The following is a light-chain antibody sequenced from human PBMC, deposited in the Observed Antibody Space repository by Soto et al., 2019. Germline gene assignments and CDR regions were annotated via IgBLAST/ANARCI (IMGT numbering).Light chain of an antibody. V-gene: IGKV2-28*01. CDR2: FGS. CDR1: QSLLHSHGYNY. CDR3: MQALQVPIT. J-gene: IGKJ5*01. Sequence: DIVVTQIPVSLPVTPGEPASISGRSSQSLLHSHGYNYMDWYLQKPGQSPQLLIYFGSYRASGVPDRFSGSGSGTNFTLRISRVETDDFGIYYCMQALQVPITFGQGTRLEIK.